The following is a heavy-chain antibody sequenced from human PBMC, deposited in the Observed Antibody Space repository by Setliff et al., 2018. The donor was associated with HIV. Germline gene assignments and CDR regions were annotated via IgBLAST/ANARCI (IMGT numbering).Heavy chain of an antibody. V-gene: IGHV4-4*09. J-gene: IGHJ4*02. D-gene: IGHD5-12*01. CDR1: GVSISGHY. CDR2: IYSSGST. Sequence: SETLSLTCTVSGVSISGHYWSWIRQPPGRGLEWIGYIYSSGSTNFNPPLQSRVTMSVDTSKNQFSLRLTSVTAADTAVYYCASFSGYDYYFDYWGQGTLVTVSS. CDR3: ASFSGYDYYFDY.